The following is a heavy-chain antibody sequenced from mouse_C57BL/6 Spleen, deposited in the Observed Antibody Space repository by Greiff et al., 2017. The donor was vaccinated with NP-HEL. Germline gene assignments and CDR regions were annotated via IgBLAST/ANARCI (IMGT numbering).Heavy chain of an antibody. Sequence: EVKVEESGPGLVKPSQSLSLTCSVTGYSITSGYYWNWIRQFPGNKLEWMGYISYDGSNNYNPSLKNRISITRDTSKNQFFLKLNSVTTEDTATYYCARAHYYGSSRFAYWGQGTLVTVSA. V-gene: IGHV3-6*01. D-gene: IGHD1-1*01. CDR2: ISYDGSN. J-gene: IGHJ3*01. CDR1: GYSITSGYY. CDR3: ARAHYYGSSRFAY.